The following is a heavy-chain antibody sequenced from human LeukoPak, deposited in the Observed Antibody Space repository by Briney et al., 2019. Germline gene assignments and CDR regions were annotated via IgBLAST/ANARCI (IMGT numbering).Heavy chain of an antibody. D-gene: IGHD2-2*02. V-gene: IGHV3-48*01. Sequence: GGSLRLSCAASGFTFSSYSMTWVRQAPGKGLEWVSYIGKSTSIIYYADSVKGRFTISRDNSKNTLYLQMNSLRAEDTAVYYCARDSPRHCSSTSCYKYFQHWGQGTLVTVSS. J-gene: IGHJ1*01. CDR1: GFTFSSYS. CDR2: IGKSTSII. CDR3: ARDSPRHCSSTSCYKYFQH.